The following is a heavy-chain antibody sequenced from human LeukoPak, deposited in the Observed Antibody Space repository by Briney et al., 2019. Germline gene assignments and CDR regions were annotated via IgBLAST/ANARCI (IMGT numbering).Heavy chain of an antibody. CDR1: GFTFSSYA. CDR2: LYSSGET. V-gene: IGHV3-66*04. J-gene: IGHJ5*02. Sequence: GGSLRLSCAASGFTFSSYAMSWVRQAPGKGLEWVSVLYSSGETYYADSVKGRFTISRDNSKNTVYLQMNSLRAEDTAVYYCARHDWFDPWGQGTLVTVSS. CDR3: ARHDWFDP.